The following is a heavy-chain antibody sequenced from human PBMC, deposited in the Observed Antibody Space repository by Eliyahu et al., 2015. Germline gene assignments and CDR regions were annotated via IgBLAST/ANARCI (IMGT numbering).Heavy chain of an antibody. CDR2: INHSGST. Sequence: QVQLQQWGAGLLKPSETLSLTCAVXGGSFSXYXWSXIRQPPGKGLEWIGEINHSGSTNYNPSLKSRVTISVDTSKNQFSLKLSSVTAADTAVYYCARVRGYYYDSSGYYPYWGQGTLVTVSS. V-gene: IGHV4-34*01. J-gene: IGHJ4*02. CDR3: ARVRGYYYDSSGYYPY. CDR1: GGSFSXYX. D-gene: IGHD3-22*01.